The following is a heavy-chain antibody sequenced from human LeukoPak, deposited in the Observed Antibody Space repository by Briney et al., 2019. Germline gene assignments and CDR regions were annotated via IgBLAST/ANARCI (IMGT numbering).Heavy chain of an antibody. V-gene: IGHV4-59*01. CDR1: GGSISSYY. Sequence: PSETQSLTCTVSGGSISSYYWSWIRQPPGKGLEWIGYIYYSGSTNYNPSLKSRVTISVDTSKNQFSLKLSSVTAADTAVYYCARESTYYDSSGSYAFDIWGQGTMVTVSS. J-gene: IGHJ3*02. CDR2: IYYSGST. CDR3: ARESTYYDSSGSYAFDI. D-gene: IGHD3-22*01.